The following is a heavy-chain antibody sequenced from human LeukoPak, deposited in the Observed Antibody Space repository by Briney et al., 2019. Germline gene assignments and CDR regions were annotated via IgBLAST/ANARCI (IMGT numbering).Heavy chain of an antibody. CDR1: GFTLTTHG. CDR3: GKGRSSSVLYLDF. J-gene: IGHJ4*02. Sequence: GGSLRLSCEVSGFTLTTHGMHWVSQARGKGLEWVAFISYDGGNIYYADSVKGRFTASRDNSKNTLYLQMNSLRADDTAVYYCGKGRSSSVLYLDFWGQGNLVTVSS. D-gene: IGHD6-6*01. V-gene: IGHV3-30*18. CDR2: ISYDGGNI.